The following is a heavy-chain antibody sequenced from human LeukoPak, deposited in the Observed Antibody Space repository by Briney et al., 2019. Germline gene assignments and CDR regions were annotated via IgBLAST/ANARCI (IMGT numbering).Heavy chain of an antibody. J-gene: IGHJ4*02. CDR2: MRPASGDS. V-gene: IGHV1-2*02. D-gene: IGHD2-2*01. CDR3: STEDKYCTTTTCADY. CDR1: GYSFTTYY. Sequence: ASVKVSCKASGYSFTTYYVHWVRQAPGQGLEWMGYMRPASGDSNFAHKFQDRVTMTRDTSITTAYLELSRLTSDGTAVYFCSTEDKYCTTTTCADYWGQGTLVTVSS.